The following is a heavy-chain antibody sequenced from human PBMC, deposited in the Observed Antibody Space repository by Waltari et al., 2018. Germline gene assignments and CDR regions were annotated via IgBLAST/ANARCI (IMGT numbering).Heavy chain of an antibody. Sequence: VQLVQSGAEVKKPEESLRIPCEGSGDSFTGPWISRGRQLPGQGLAWVGGIDPSDSFRNYGPAFEGHVTISVDQSLRTAYLQWDSLKASDTAIYYCVRHRTTYPLEIDYWGQGTLVTVSS. J-gene: IGHJ4*02. D-gene: IGHD2-2*01. CDR1: GDSFTGPW. CDR2: IDPSDSFR. CDR3: VRHRTTYPLEIDY. V-gene: IGHV5-10-1*01.